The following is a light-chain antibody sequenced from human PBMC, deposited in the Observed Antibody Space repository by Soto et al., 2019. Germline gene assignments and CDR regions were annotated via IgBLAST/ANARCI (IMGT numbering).Light chain of an antibody. J-gene: IGLJ1*01. CDR1: SSEVGSYNY. Sequence: QSVLTQTASVSGSPGQSITISCTGTSSEVGSYNYDSWYQQYPGEAPKVIIYDVSHRPAGVSNRFSGSKSGNTASLTISGLQTQDEADYYCSSYTSATTYVFGTGTKVTVL. CDR2: DVS. CDR3: SSYTSATTYV. V-gene: IGLV2-14*01.